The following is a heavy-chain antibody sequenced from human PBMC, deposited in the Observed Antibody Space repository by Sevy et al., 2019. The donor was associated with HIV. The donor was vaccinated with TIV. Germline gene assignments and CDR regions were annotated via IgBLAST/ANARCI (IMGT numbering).Heavy chain of an antibody. J-gene: IGHJ6*02. CDR1: GYTFISYA. CDR2: INAAGGNT. Sequence: ASVKVSCKASGYTFISYAIHWMRQAPGQGLQWMGWINAAGGNTKYSQNFQGRVTFSTDTSANTAYMELSSLRSEDTAVYYCARRGTGLDYYYGMDVWGQGTTLTVSS. V-gene: IGHV1-3*01. CDR3: ARRGTGLDYYYGMDV. D-gene: IGHD1-1*01.